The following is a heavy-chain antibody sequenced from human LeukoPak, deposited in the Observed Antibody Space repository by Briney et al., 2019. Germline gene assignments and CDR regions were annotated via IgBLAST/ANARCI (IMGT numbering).Heavy chain of an antibody. J-gene: IGHJ3*02. V-gene: IGHV3-23*01. CDR1: GFTFSNFA. CDR2: VKGGGASP. D-gene: IGHD5-18*01. Sequence: GGSLRLSCAASGFTFSNFAMNWVRQAPGKGLEWLSSVKGGGASPYYADSVKGRFTISRDNSENTLYLQMSSLRADDTAVYYCAKCSDSYGNDAFDIWGRGTMATVSS. CDR3: AKCSDSYGNDAFDI.